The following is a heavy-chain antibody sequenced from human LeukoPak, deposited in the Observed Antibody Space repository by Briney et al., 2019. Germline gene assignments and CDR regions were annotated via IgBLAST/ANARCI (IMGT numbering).Heavy chain of an antibody. V-gene: IGHV4-34*01. J-gene: IGHJ6*02. D-gene: IGHD3-3*02. CDR2: INHSGST. Sequence: SETLSLTCAVYGGSFSGYYWSWIRQPPGKGLEWIGEINHSGSTNYNPSLKSRVTISVDTSKNQFSLKLSSVTAADTAVYYCARDALAHFSLYYYGMDVWGQGTTVTVSS. CDR1: GGSFSGYY. CDR3: ARDALAHFSLYYYGMDV.